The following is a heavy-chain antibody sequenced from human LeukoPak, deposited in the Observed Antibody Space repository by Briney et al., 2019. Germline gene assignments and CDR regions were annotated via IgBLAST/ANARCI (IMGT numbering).Heavy chain of an antibody. CDR1: GGSISSYY. CDR3: ARHWETSSWYVDY. CDR2: IYYSGST. D-gene: IGHD6-13*01. V-gene: IGHV4-59*08. Sequence: SETLSLTCTVSGGSISSYYWSWIRQPPGKGLEWIGYIYYSGSTNYNPSLKSRVTISVDTSKNQLSLKLSSVTAADTAVYYCARHWETSSWYVDYWGQGILVTVSS. J-gene: IGHJ4*02.